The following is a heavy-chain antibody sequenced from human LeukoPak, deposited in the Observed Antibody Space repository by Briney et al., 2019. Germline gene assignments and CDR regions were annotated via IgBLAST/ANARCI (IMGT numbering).Heavy chain of an antibody. Sequence: SETLSLTCTVSGGSISSSSYYWGWIRQPPGKGLEWIGSIYYSGSTYYNPSLKSRVTISVDTSKNQFSLKLSSVTAADTAVYYCASPPNWSAVGAFDIWGQGTMVTVSS. CDR1: GGSISSSSYY. D-gene: IGHD7-27*01. CDR2: IYYSGST. V-gene: IGHV4-39*01. CDR3: ASPPNWSAVGAFDI. J-gene: IGHJ3*02.